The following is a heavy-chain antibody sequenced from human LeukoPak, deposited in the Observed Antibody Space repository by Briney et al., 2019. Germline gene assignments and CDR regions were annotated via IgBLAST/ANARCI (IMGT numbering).Heavy chain of an antibody. D-gene: IGHD6-13*01. Sequence: GRSLRPSCPAAGFTFSSYRINCVRQPPGKGLEWVSSISSSSSYIYYADSVKGRFTISRDNAKNSLYLQMNSLRAEDTAVYYCAPAAGTGWFDPWGQGTLVTVSS. CDR1: GFTFSSYR. V-gene: IGHV3-21*01. CDR3: APAAGTGWFDP. CDR2: ISSSSSYI. J-gene: IGHJ5*02.